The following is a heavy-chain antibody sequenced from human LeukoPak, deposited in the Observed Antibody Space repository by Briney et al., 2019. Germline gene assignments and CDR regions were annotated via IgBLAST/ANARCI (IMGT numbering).Heavy chain of an antibody. Sequence: ASVKVSCKASGYTFTSYGINWVRQAPGQGLEWMGWISVYNGNTNYAQKSQGRVTMTTDTSTLTAYMELRSLRSDDTAVYYCARDREQYYYGVFDIWGQGTVVTVSS. CDR2: ISVYNGNT. V-gene: IGHV1-18*01. J-gene: IGHJ3*02. CDR3: ARDREQYYYGVFDI. D-gene: IGHD3-10*01. CDR1: GYTFTSYG.